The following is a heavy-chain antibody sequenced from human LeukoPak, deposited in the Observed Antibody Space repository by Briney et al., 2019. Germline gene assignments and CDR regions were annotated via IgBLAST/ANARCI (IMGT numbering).Heavy chain of an antibody. CDR1: GGSISTYY. D-gene: IGHD3-22*01. V-gene: IGHV4-59*01. CDR3: ARTRYYDSSGYSLFDY. J-gene: IGHJ4*02. CDR2: IDYSGST. Sequence: SETLSLTCTVSGGSISTYYWSWIRQSPGKGLEWIGYIDYSGSTNYKPSLKSRVTISVDTSKNQFSLKLSSVTAADTAVYYCARTRYYDSSGYSLFDYWGQGTLVTVSS.